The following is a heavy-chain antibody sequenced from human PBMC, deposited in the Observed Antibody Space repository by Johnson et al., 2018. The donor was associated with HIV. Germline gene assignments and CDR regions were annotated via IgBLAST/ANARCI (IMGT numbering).Heavy chain of an antibody. D-gene: IGHD6-13*01. J-gene: IGHJ3*02. V-gene: IGHV3-9*01. CDR2: ISWNSDNI. Sequence: VQLVESGGGVVQPGRSLRLSCAASGFTFSSYAMHWVRQVPGKGLEWVSGISWNSDNIGYADSVKGRFTISRDSAKNSLYLQMNSLRAEDTAFYYCAKDIGGSAAAQGAFDIWGQGTMVTVSS. CDR1: GFTFSSYA. CDR3: AKDIGGSAAAQGAFDI.